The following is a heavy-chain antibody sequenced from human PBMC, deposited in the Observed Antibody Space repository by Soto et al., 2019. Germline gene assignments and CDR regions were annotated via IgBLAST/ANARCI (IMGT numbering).Heavy chain of an antibody. CDR3: AKDGSGSYYFDY. CDR1: GFTFSSYG. J-gene: IGHJ4*02. D-gene: IGHD1-26*01. V-gene: IGHV3-30*18. CDR2: ISYDGSNK. Sequence: QVQLVESGGGVVQPGRSLRLSCAASGFTFSSYGMHWVRQAPGKGLEWVAVISYDGSNKYYADSVKGRFTISRDNSKNTLYLQMNSLRAEDTAVYYCAKDGSGSYYFDYWGQGTLVTVSS.